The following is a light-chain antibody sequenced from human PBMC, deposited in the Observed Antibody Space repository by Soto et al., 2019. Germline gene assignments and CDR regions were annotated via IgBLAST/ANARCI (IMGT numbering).Light chain of an antibody. J-gene: IGKJ2*01. V-gene: IGKV3-11*01. CDR3: QQRSNGPAYT. CDR2: DSS. CDR1: QSISSF. Sequence: EIVLTQSPATLSLSPGDRATLSCRASQSISSFLAWYQQKPGQAPRLLIYDSSNWAIDIPARFSGSGSGTDFTLTLSSLEPEDFAVYYCQQRSNGPAYTFGQGTKLEIK.